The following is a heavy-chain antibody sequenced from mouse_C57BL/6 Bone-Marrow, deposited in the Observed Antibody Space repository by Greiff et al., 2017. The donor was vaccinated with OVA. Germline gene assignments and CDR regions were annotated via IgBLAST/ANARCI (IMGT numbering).Heavy chain of an antibody. CDR1: GFTFSDYG. CDR3: ARWTVVANYAMDY. V-gene: IGHV5-17*01. CDR2: ISSGSSTI. Sequence: EVQLVESGGGLVKPGGSLKLSCAASGFTFSDYGMHWVRQAPEKGLEWVAYISSGSSTIYYADTVKGRFTLSRDHAKNTLFLQMTSRRSEDTAMYYCARWTVVANYAMDYWGQGTSVTVSS. D-gene: IGHD1-1*01. J-gene: IGHJ4*01.